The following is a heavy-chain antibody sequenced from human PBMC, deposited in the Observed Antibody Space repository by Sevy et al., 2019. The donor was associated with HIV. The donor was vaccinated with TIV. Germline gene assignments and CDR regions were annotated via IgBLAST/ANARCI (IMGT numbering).Heavy chain of an antibody. CDR3: ARGQEYSSSWYVS. CDR1: GFTFTGYY. Sequence: ASVKVSCKASGFTFTGYYMHWVRQAPGQGLEWMGWINPNSGGTNYAQKFQGRVTMTRDTSITTAYMEVSRLTPDDTAVYYCARGQEYSSSWYVSWGQGTRVTVSS. V-gene: IGHV1-2*02. J-gene: IGHJ5*01. D-gene: IGHD6-13*01. CDR2: INPNSGGT.